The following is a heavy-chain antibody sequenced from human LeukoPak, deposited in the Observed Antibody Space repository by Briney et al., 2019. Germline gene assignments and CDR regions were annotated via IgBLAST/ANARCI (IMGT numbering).Heavy chain of an antibody. Sequence: ASVKVSCKASGYTFTGYYMHWVRQAPGQGLEWMGWINPNSGGTNYAQKFQGRVTMTRDTSISTAYMELSRLRSDDTAVYYCARLKYYDFWSGPFDPWGQGTLVTVSS. J-gene: IGHJ5*02. V-gene: IGHV1-2*02. D-gene: IGHD3-3*01. CDR2: INPNSGGT. CDR1: GYTFTGYY. CDR3: ARLKYYDFWSGPFDP.